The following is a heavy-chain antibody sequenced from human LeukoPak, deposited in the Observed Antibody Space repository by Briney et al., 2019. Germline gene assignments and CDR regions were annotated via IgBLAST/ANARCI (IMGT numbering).Heavy chain of an antibody. Sequence: PGGSLRLSCAASGFTFSSYWMSWVRQAPGKGLEWVANIKQDGSEKYYVDSVKGRFTISSDNAKNSLYLQMNSLRAEDTAVYYCARDPYYYGSGSYYNRVRSNWFDPWGQGTLVTVSS. CDR2: IKQDGSEK. CDR1: GFTFSSYW. CDR3: ARDPYYYGSGSYYNRVRSNWFDP. V-gene: IGHV3-7*01. J-gene: IGHJ5*02. D-gene: IGHD3-10*01.